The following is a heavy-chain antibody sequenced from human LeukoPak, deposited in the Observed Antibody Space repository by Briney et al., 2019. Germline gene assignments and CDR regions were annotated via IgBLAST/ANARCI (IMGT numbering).Heavy chain of an antibody. CDR1: GFTFDDYA. CDR3: AKARVDFWSGWGAFDI. Sequence: GGSLGLSCAASGFTFDDYAMHWVRQAPGKGLEWVSGISWNSGSIGYADSVKGRFTISRDNAKNSLYLQMNSLRAADTALYYCAKARVDFWSGWGAFDIWGQGTMVTVSS. V-gene: IGHV3-9*01. D-gene: IGHD3-3*01. J-gene: IGHJ3*02. CDR2: ISWNSGSI.